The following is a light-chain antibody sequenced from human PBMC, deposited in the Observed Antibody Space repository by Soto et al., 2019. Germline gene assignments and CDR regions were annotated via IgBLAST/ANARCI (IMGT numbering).Light chain of an antibody. V-gene: IGKV3-15*01. J-gene: IGKJ5*01. CDR3: QQYNDWPPYT. CDR2: DAS. Sequence: EIVMTQSPATVSVSPGERATLSCRASQSVSSKLAWYQQKPGQPTRLLIFDASARATGVPDRFSGRGSGTEFILTISRLQSEDFAVYYCQQYNDWPPYTFGQGTRLE. CDR1: QSVSSK.